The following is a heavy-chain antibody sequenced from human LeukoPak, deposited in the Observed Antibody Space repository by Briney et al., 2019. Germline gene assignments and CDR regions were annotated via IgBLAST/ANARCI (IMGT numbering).Heavy chain of an antibody. Sequence: ASVKVSCKASGYTFTSYYMHWVRQAPGQGLEWMGGIIPIFGTANYAQKFQGRVTITADKSTSTAYMELSSLRSEDTAVYYCARDRWPVTRIHYYYTMDVWGEGTKVTVSS. CDR3: ARDRWPVTRIHYYYTMDV. V-gene: IGHV1-69*06. J-gene: IGHJ6*03. D-gene: IGHD4-17*01. CDR2: IIPIFGTA. CDR1: GYTFTSYY.